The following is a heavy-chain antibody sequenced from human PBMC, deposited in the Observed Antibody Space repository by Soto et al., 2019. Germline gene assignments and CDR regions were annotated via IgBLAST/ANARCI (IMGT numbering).Heavy chain of an antibody. J-gene: IGHJ6*02. CDR3: ARNARIQLWSYYYYYGMDV. V-gene: IGHV4-61*01. Sequence: SETLSLTCTVSGGSVSSGSYYWSWIRQPPXKGLEWIGYIYYSGSTNYNPSLKSRVTISVDTSKNQFSLKLSSVTAADTAVYYCARNARIQLWSYYYYYGMDVWGQGTTVTVS. CDR2: IYYSGST. D-gene: IGHD5-18*01. CDR1: GGSVSSGSYY.